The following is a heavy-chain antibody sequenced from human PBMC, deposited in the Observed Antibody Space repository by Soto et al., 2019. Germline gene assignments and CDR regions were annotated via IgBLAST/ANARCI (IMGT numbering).Heavy chain of an antibody. Sequence: QVQLVQSGAEVKKPGASVKVSCKASGYTFTSYDINWVRQATGQGLEWMGWMNPNSGNTGYAQKFQGRVTTTRNTSISTAYMERSSLRSEDTAVYYCARKGGSRRANWFDPWGQGTLVTVSS. V-gene: IGHV1-8*01. CDR2: MNPNSGNT. CDR1: GYTFTSYD. D-gene: IGHD6-13*01. J-gene: IGHJ5*02. CDR3: ARKGGSRRANWFDP.